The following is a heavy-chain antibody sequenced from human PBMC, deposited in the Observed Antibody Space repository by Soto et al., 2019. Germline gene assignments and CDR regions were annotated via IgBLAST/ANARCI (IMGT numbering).Heavy chain of an antibody. J-gene: IGHJ5*01. CDR3: ARLMKVDTAMAYMYNWFDS. D-gene: IGHD5-18*01. CDR1: GYSFTSYW. CDR2: IDPSDSYT. Sequence: PGESLKISCKGSGYSFTSYWISWVRQMPGKGLEWMGRIDPSDSYTNYSPSFQGHVTISADKSISTAYLQWSSLKASDTAMYYCARLMKVDTAMAYMYNWFDSWGQGTLVTVSS. V-gene: IGHV5-10-1*01.